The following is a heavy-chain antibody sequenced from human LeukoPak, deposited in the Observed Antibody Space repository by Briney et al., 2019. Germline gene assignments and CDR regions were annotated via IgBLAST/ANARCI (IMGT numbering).Heavy chain of an antibody. D-gene: IGHD5-24*01. CDR1: GFTFSSYG. CDR2: IWFDGSNK. J-gene: IGHJ3*02. V-gene: IGHV3-33*08. Sequence: GGSLRLSCAASGFTFSSYGMHWVRQAPGKGLEGVAVIWFDGSNKYYADSVKGRFTISRDNSKNTLYLQMNSLRAEDTAVYYCARVGLMATRPFDAFDIWGQGTMVTVSS. CDR3: ARVGLMATRPFDAFDI.